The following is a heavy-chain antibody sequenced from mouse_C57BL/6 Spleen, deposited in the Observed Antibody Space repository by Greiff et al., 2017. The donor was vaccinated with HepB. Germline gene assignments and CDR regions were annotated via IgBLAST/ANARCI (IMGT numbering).Heavy chain of an antibody. V-gene: IGHV1-55*01. J-gene: IGHJ3*01. Sequence: QVQLQQPGAELVKPGASVKMSCKASGYTFTSYWLTWVKPRPGQGLEWIGDIYPGSGSTNYNEKFKGKATLTVDTSSSTAYMQLSSLTYEDSAVYYCARAAFYYGSSPFAYWGQGTLVTVSA. D-gene: IGHD1-1*01. CDR3: ARAAFYYGSSPFAY. CDR1: GYTFTSYW. CDR2: IYPGSGST.